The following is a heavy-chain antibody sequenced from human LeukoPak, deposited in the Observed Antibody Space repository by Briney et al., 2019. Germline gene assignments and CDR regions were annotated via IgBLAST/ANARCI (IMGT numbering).Heavy chain of an antibody. CDR1: GGSISSSSYY. CDR3: ATLAYCGGDCYSGWYFDL. D-gene: IGHD2-21*02. V-gene: IGHV4-39*01. Sequence: SPSETLSLTCTVSGGSISSSSYYWGWIRQPPGKGLEWIGSIYYSGSTHYNPSLKSRVTISVDTSKNQFSLKLSSVTAADTAVYYCATLAYCGGDCYSGWYFDLWGRGTLVTVSS. J-gene: IGHJ2*01. CDR2: IYYSGST.